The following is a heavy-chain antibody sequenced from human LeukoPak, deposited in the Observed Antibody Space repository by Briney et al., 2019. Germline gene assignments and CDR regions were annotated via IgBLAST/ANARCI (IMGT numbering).Heavy chain of an antibody. V-gene: IGHV3-48*04. J-gene: IGHJ4*02. CDR3: TRKVPYEAAFDY. CDR1: GFTFTSHS. D-gene: IGHD2-21*01. CDR2: ITSSNTV. Sequence: GGSLRLTSAASGFTFTSHSMNWVRQAPGKGLEWVSYITSSNTVSSSDSVKGRFTISRDNAKNSLYLQMNSLRAEDTAVFYCTRKVPYEAAFDYWGQGTLVTVSS.